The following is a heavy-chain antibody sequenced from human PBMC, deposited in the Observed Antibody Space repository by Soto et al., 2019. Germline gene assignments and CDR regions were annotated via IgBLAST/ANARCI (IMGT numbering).Heavy chain of an antibody. V-gene: IGHV1-2*02. D-gene: IGHD2-2*01. Sequence: SVKVSCKASGYTFTYRYLHWVRQAPGQGLEWMGWISLYSDGTNYAQKFQGRVSMTTDTSTTTAYMELRSLRSDDTAVYYCARVVPGAEAWFGPWGQGTLVTVS. CDR2: ISLYSDGT. CDR3: ARVVPGAEAWFGP. J-gene: IGHJ5*02. CDR1: GYTFTYRY.